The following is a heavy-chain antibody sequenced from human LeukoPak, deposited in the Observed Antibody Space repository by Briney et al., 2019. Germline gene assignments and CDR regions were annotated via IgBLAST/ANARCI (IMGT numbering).Heavy chain of an antibody. J-gene: IGHJ4*02. CDR3: ARDRDMTTVTGFDY. CDR1: GFTFSSYE. D-gene: IGHD4-17*01. V-gene: IGHV3-48*03. Sequence: PGGSLRLSCAASGFTFSSYEMNWVRQAPGKGLEWVSYISSSGSTIYYADSVKGRFTISRDNAKNSLYLQMNSLRAEDTAVYYCARDRDMTTVTGFDYWGQGTLVTVSS. CDR2: ISSSGSTI.